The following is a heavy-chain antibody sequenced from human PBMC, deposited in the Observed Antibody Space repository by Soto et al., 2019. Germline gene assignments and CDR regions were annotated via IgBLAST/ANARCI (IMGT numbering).Heavy chain of an antibody. V-gene: IGHV1-18*01. D-gene: IGHD2-2*03. CDR2: SNTYKGNT. Sequence: QVQLVQSGAEVKNPGASVKVSCKASGYTFTRYGIGWARQAPGQGLEWVGWSNTYKGNTNYAQNVQGRVTLTTDTSTSTAYMELRSLRSNDTAIYYCAMVDVDVTPSPLDVWGQGTTVTVSS. J-gene: IGHJ6*02. CDR3: AMVDVDVTPSPLDV. CDR1: GYTFTRYG.